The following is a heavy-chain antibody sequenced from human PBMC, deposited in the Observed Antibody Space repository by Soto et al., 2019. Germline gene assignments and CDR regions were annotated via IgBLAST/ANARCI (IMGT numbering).Heavy chain of an antibody. CDR1: GYTFTSYG. D-gene: IGHD2-21*01. CDR2: ISAKNGNT. J-gene: IGHJ4*02. CDR3: ARGGDGYNFGAVY. V-gene: IGHV1-18*01. Sequence: GTSVKVSCKASGYTFTSYGISWVRQAPGQGLEWMGWISAKNGNTNYAQKSQGRVTITADESTNTVYMELRSLRSDDTAVYYCARGGDGYNFGAVYWGQGTPVTVSS.